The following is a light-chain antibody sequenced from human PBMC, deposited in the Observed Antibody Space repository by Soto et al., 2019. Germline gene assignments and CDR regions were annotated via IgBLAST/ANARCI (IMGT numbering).Light chain of an antibody. CDR1: QSISSD. CDR2: DAS. CDR3: QQRNMWPRT. V-gene: IGKV3-11*01. J-gene: IGKJ1*01. Sequence: EIVLTQSPATLSLSPGERATLSCRASQSISSDLAWYQQKPGQAPRLLIYDASNRGPGIPARFGGSGSGTDFTLTINSLEPEDFAVYHCQQRNMWPRTFGQGTRVEIK.